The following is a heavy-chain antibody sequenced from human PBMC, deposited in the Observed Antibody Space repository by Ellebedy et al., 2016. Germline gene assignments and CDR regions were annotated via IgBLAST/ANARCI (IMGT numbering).Heavy chain of an antibody. CDR2: IYYSGST. CDR3: ARADDTWSFDY. Sequence: SETLSLXXTVSGGSISSYYWSWIRQPPGKGLEWIGYIYYSGSTNYNPSLKSRVTISVDTSKNQFSLKLSSVTAADTAVYYCARADDTWSFDYWGQGTLVTVSS. D-gene: IGHD3-22*01. J-gene: IGHJ4*02. V-gene: IGHV4-59*01. CDR1: GGSISSYY.